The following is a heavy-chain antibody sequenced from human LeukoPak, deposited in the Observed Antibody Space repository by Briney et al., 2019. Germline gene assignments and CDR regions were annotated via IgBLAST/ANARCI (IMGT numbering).Heavy chain of an antibody. Sequence: ASVKVSCKASGYSFINYGINWVRQAPGQGLEWTGWITTYTGDTNYAQKFQGRVTMTTDASTSTVYMELRSLRPDDTAVYYCARDVEIVSYYGMDVWGQGTTVTVSS. D-gene: IGHD2-21*01. V-gene: IGHV1-18*01. J-gene: IGHJ6*02. CDR3: ARDVEIVSYYGMDV. CDR1: GYSFINYG. CDR2: ITTYTGDT.